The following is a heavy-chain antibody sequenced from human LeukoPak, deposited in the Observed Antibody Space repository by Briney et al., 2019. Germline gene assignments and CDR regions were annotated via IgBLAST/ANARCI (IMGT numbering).Heavy chain of an antibody. Sequence: GGSLRLSCAAAGFTFSTYELDWVRQAPGKGMEWISYISRGGTTIKYADSVRGRFTISRDDGRESLYLQMNSLRVEDTAIYYCGASRQYVGAFDIWGQGTLVSVSS. J-gene: IGHJ3*02. CDR1: GFTFSTYE. CDR3: GASRQYVGAFDI. CDR2: ISRGGTTI. D-gene: IGHD3-16*01. V-gene: IGHV3-48*03.